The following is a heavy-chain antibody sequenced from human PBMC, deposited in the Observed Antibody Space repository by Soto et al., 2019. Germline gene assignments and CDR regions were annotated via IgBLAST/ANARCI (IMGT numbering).Heavy chain of an antibody. CDR1: GFTFSSYA. V-gene: IGHV3-23*01. Sequence: EVQLLESGGGLVQPGGSLRLSCAASGFTFSSYAMSWVRQAPGKGLEWVSAISVSGGSTYYADSVKGWFTISSDNSENPLYLQMNSLRAEYTAVYYCAKSSQGDYGSGSYYKGYYFDYCVQRTLVTVS. J-gene: IGHJ4*02. CDR2: ISVSGGST. D-gene: IGHD3-10*01. CDR3: AKSSQGDYGSGSYYKGYYFDY.